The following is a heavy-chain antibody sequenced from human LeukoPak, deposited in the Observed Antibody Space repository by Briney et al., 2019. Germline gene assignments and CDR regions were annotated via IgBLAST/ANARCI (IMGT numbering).Heavy chain of an antibody. V-gene: IGHV4-31*03. CDR2: IYYSGST. J-gene: IGHJ4*02. D-gene: IGHD4-17*01. CDR3: ARVGIYGDSYYFDY. CDR1: GGSISSGGYY. Sequence: PSETLSLTCTVSGGSISSGGYYWSWIRQHPGKGLEWIGYIYYSGSTCYNPSLKSRVTISVDTSKNQFSLKLSSVTAADTAVYYCARVGIYGDSYYFDYWGQGTLVTVSS.